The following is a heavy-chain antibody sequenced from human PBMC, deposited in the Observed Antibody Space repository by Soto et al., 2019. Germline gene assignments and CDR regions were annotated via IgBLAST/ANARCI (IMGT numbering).Heavy chain of an antibody. CDR2: IIPIFGTA. D-gene: IGHD1-26*01. CDR1: GGTFSSYA. Sequence: GASVKVSCKASGGTFSSYAISWVRQAPGQGLEWMGGIIPIFGTANYAQKFQGRVTITADESTSTAYMELSSLRSEDTAVYYCARGGPVAAVRPWDVWFDPWGQGTLVTVSS. CDR3: ARGGPVAAVRPWDVWFDP. V-gene: IGHV1-69*13. J-gene: IGHJ5*02.